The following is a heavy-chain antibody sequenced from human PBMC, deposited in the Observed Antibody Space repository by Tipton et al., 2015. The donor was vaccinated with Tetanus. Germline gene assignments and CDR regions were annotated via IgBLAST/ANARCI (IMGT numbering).Heavy chain of an antibody. CDR1: GALLTTGGYS. Sequence: LRLSCNVTGALLTTGGYSWGWIRQQPGKGLEWIGYIDYRGNTYYNPSLRRRVTFSFDTSENQFSLKLTSVTAADTAVYYCARGWGSSWYYFDYWGQGILVTVSS. CDR2: IDYRGNT. J-gene: IGHJ4*02. D-gene: IGHD6-13*01. CDR3: ARGWGSSWYYFDY. V-gene: IGHV4-31*02.